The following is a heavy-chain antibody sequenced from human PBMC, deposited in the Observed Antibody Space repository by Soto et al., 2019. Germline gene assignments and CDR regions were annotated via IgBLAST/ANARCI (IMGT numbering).Heavy chain of an antibody. Sequence: GGSLRLSCAASGFTFSSYSMNWVRQAPGKGLEWVSSIISSSSYIYYADSVKGRFTISRDNAKNSLYLQMNSLRAEDTAVYYCARDIRYGYYDILTGPVPYYYYGMDVWGQGTTVTVSS. CDR1: GFTFSSYS. J-gene: IGHJ6*02. CDR2: IISSSSYI. CDR3: ARDIRYGYYDILTGPVPYYYYGMDV. V-gene: IGHV3-21*01. D-gene: IGHD3-9*01.